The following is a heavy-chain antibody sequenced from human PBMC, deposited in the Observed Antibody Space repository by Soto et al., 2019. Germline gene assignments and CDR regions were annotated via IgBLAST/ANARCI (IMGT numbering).Heavy chain of an antibody. CDR2: ISYDGSNK. J-gene: IGHJ4*02. CDR3: AREDSGYSDY. CDR1: GFTFSSYA. V-gene: IGHV3-30-3*01. D-gene: IGHD3-22*01. Sequence: QVQLVESGGGVVQPGRSLRLSCAASGFTFSSYAMHWVRQAPGKGLEWVAVISYDGSNKYYADSVKGRFTISRDNSKNMLYLQMNSLRAEDTAVYYCAREDSGYSDYWGQGTLVTVSS.